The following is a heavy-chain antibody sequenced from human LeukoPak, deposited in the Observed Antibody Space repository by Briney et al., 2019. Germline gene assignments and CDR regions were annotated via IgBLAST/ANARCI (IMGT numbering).Heavy chain of an antibody. CDR1: GGSFSGYY. D-gene: IGHD3-9*01. Sequence: SENLSLTCAVYGGSFSGYYWSWIRQRPGKGLEWIGEINRSGSTNYNPSLKSRATISVDTSKNQFSLQLSSMTAADSALYYWATGRWAILTGYRGGWFDPWGQGTLVTVSS. CDR2: INRSGST. CDR3: ATGRWAILTGYRGGWFDP. V-gene: IGHV4-34*01. J-gene: IGHJ5*02.